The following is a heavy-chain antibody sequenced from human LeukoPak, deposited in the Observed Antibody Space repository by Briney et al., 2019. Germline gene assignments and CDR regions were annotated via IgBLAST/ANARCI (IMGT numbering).Heavy chain of an antibody. J-gene: IGHJ5*02. V-gene: IGHV4-39*01. CDR2: IYYSGST. Sequence: SETLSLTCTVSGGSISSSSYYWGWIRQPPGKGLEWTGSIYYSGSTYYNPSLKSRVTISVDTSKNQFSLKLSSVTAADTAVYYCARHRQWLVPLLSWFDPWGQGTLVTVSS. D-gene: IGHD6-19*01. CDR1: GGSISSSSYY. CDR3: ARHRQWLVPLLSWFDP.